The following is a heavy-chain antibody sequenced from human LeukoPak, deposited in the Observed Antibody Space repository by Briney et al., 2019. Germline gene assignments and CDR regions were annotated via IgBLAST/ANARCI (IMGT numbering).Heavy chain of an antibody. Sequence: PGGSLRLSCAASGFTFSSYAMSWVRQAPGKELEWVSAISGSGGSTYYADSVKGRFTISRDNSKNTLYLQMNSLRAEDTAVYYCAKTGYYGSGTSYFDYWGQGTLVTVSS. CDR1: GFTFSSYA. J-gene: IGHJ4*02. V-gene: IGHV3-23*01. D-gene: IGHD3-10*01. CDR3: AKTGYYGSGTSYFDY. CDR2: ISGSGGST.